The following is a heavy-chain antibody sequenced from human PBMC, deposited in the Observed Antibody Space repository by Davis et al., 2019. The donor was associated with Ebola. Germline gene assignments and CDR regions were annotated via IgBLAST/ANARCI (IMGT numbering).Heavy chain of an antibody. D-gene: IGHD2/OR15-2a*01. CDR2: ISGGSSRI. J-gene: IGHJ4*02. CDR1: GFTFSNYD. V-gene: IGHV3-48*02. Sequence: PGGSLRLSCAASGFTFSNYDMNWVRQAPGKGLEWVSNISGGSSRISYADSVKGRFTISRDNAKNSLYLQMNSLGDEDTAVYYCAKPTSPHGDFDYWGQGTLVTVSS. CDR3: AKPTSPHGDFDY.